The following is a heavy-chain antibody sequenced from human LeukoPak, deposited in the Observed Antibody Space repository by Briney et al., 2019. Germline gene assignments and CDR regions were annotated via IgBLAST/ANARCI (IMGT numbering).Heavy chain of an antibody. D-gene: IGHD2-2*02. V-gene: IGHV1-18*01. CDR2: ISAYNGNT. J-gene: IGHJ5*02. Sequence: ASVKVSCKASGYTFTSYGISWVRQAPGQGLEWMGWISAYNGNTNYAQKLQGRVTMTTDISTSTAYMELRSLRSDDTAVYYCARGYCSSTSCYIEDNWFDPWGQGTLVTVSS. CDR1: GYTFTSYG. CDR3: ARGYCSSTSCYIEDNWFDP.